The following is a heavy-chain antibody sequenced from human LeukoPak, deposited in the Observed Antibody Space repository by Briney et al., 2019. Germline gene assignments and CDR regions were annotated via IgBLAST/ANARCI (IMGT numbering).Heavy chain of an antibody. CDR3: ASRRDGYKYYFDY. CDR2: IYYSGST. Sequence: SETLSLTCTVSGGSISSHYWRWIRQPPGKGLEWIGYIYYSGSTNYNPSLKSRVTISVDTSKNQFSLKLSSVTAADTAVYYCASRRDGYKYYFDYWGQGTLVTVSS. V-gene: IGHV4-59*11. CDR1: GGSISSHY. D-gene: IGHD5-24*01. J-gene: IGHJ4*02.